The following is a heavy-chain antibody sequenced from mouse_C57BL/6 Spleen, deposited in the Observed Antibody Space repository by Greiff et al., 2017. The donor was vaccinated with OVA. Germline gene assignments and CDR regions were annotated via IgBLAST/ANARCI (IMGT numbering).Heavy chain of an antibody. CDR1: GYTFTDYY. D-gene: IGHD1-1*01. CDR2: IYPGSGNT. CDR3: AREVYYADY. V-gene: IGHV1-76*01. J-gene: IGHJ2*01. Sequence: VQLQQSGAELVRPGASVKLSCKASGYTFTDYYINWVKQRPGQGLEWIARIYPGSGNTYYNEKFKGKATLTAEKSSSTAYMQLSSLTSEDSAVYFCAREVYYADYWGQGTTLTVSS.